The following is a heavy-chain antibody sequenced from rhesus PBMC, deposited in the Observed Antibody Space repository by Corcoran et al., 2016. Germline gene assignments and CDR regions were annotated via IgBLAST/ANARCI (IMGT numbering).Heavy chain of an antibody. D-gene: IGHD4-23*01. CDR1: GFTFSSYG. Sequence: EVQLVESGGGLVQPGGSLRLSCAASGFTFSSYGMHWVRQAPGKGLEWVSAIGPGGDTYYADAVKGRFTISRVNAKNSLYLQMNSLRAEDTAVYYCARGTVTTSGFEYWGQGVLVTVSS. J-gene: IGHJ4*01. CDR3: ARGTVTTSGFEY. CDR2: IGPGGDT. V-gene: IGHV3-72*01.